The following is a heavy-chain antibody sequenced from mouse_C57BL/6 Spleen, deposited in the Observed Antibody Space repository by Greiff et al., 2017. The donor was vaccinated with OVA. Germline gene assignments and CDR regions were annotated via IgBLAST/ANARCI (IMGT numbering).Heavy chain of an antibody. CDR2: ISSGSSTI. Sequence: EVQLQQSGGGLVKPGGSLKLSCAASGFTFSDYGMHWVRQAPEKGLEWVAYISSGSSTIYYADTVKGRFTISRDNAKNTLFLQMTSLRSEDTAMYYCARGMITTVPFAYWGQGTLVTVSA. V-gene: IGHV5-17*01. D-gene: IGHD1-1*01. J-gene: IGHJ3*01. CDR1: GFTFSDYG. CDR3: ARGMITTVPFAY.